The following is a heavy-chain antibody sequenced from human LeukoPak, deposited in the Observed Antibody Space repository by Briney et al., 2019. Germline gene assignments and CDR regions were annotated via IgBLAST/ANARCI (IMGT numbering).Heavy chain of an antibody. CDR2: INHSGST. D-gene: IGHD4-17*01. J-gene: IGHJ4*02. Sequence: GSLRLSCAASGFTFSSYSMNWVRQAPGKGLEWIGEINHSGSTNYNPSLKSRVTISVDTSKNQFSLKLSSVTAADTAVYYCARRTTVTTLGYWGQGTLVTVSS. V-gene: IGHV4-34*01. CDR1: GFTFSSYS. CDR3: ARRTTVTTLGY.